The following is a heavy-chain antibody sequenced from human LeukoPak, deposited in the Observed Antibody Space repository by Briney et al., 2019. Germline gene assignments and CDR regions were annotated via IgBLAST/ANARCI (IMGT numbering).Heavy chain of an antibody. CDR3: ARLSGGPNCYDSSGYSHDY. Sequence: SVTVSCKASGGTFSSYAISWVRQAPGQGLEWMGRIIPIFGIANYAQKFQGRVTITADKSTSTAYMELSSLRSEDTAVYYCARLSGGPNCYDSSGYSHDYWGQGTLVTVSS. J-gene: IGHJ4*02. CDR2: IIPIFGIA. D-gene: IGHD3-22*01. CDR1: GGTFSSYA. V-gene: IGHV1-69*04.